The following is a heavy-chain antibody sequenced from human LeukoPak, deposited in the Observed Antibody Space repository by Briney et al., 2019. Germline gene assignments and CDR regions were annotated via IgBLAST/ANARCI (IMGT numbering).Heavy chain of an antibody. D-gene: IGHD4-11*01. CDR1: GGSISGYY. CDR3: AKYGMTTITKGGHYYYMDV. J-gene: IGHJ6*03. Sequence: SETLSLTCTVPGGSISGYYWSWLRQPPGKVLEWLGYIFYSGSTNYNPSLKSRVTISVDTSRNQFSLKLSSVTAADTAVYYCAKYGMTTITKGGHYYYMDVWGKGTTVTVSS. V-gene: IGHV4-59*01. CDR2: IFYSGST.